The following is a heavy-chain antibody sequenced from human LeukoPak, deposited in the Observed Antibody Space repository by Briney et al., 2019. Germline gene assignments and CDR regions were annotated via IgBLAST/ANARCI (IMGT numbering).Heavy chain of an antibody. CDR3: AVVVTATRHYYSDY. D-gene: IGHD2-21*02. CDR2: IIPILGIA. V-gene: IGHV1-69*04. J-gene: IGHJ4*02. Sequence: GSSVKVSCKASGGTFSSYAISWVRQAPGQGLEWMGRIIPILGIANYAQKFQGRVTITADKSTSTAYMELSSLRSEDTAVYYCAVVVTATRHYYSDYWGQGTLVTVSS. CDR1: GGTFSSYA.